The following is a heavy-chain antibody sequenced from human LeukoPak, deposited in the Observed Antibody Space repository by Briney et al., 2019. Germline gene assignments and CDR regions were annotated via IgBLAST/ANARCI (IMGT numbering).Heavy chain of an antibody. V-gene: IGHV3-23*01. J-gene: IGHJ4*02. CDR1: GFTFSSYA. CDR2: ISGSGGST. Sequence: QTGGSLRLSCAASGFTFSSYAMSWVRQAPGKGLEWASAISGSGGSTYYADSVKGRFTISRDNSKNTLYLQMNSLRAEDTAVYYCATKDSSGYFFDYWGQGTLVTVSS. CDR3: ATKDSSGYFFDY. D-gene: IGHD3-22*01.